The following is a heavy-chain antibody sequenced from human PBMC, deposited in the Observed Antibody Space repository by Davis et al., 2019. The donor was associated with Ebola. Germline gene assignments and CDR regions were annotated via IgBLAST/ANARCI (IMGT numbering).Heavy chain of an antibody. J-gene: IGHJ3*02. D-gene: IGHD3-22*01. CDR1: GGSISSGGYY. Sequence: SETLSLTCTVSGGSISSGGYYWSWIRQHPGKGLEWIGYIYYSGSTYYNPSLKSRVTISVDTSKNQFSLKLSSVTAADTAVYYCARPYYDSSGYYSDAYDIWGQGTMVTVSS. CDR3: ARPYYDSSGYYSDAYDI. V-gene: IGHV4-61*08. CDR2: IYYSGST.